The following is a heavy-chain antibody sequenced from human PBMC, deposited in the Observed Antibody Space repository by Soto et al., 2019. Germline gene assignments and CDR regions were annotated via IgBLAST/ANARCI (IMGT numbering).Heavy chain of an antibody. D-gene: IGHD3-3*01. CDR1: GFTFSSYW. Sequence: EVQLVESGGGLVQPGGSLRLSCAASGFTFSSYWMHWVRQAPGKGLVWVSRINSDGSSTSYADSVKGRFTISRDNAKNTLYLQMNSLRADDTAVYYCARAGRFLEWFDYYGMDVWGQGTTVTVSS. J-gene: IGHJ6*02. V-gene: IGHV3-74*01. CDR3: ARAGRFLEWFDYYGMDV. CDR2: INSDGSST.